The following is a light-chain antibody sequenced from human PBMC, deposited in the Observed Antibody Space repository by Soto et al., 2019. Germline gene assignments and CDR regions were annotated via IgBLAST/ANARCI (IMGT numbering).Light chain of an antibody. CDR3: QQFDSVPCT. CDR1: HDIKNY. V-gene: IGKV1-33*01. CDR2: DAS. J-gene: IGKJ2*02. Sequence: IQMTQSPSSLSASVGDRVTLTCQASHDIKNYLIWYQQKAGRAPKLLIYDASSLGAGVSSRFSGSGSGTPFTLTITRLQAEDIATYYCQQFDSVPCTFGQGTKLEI.